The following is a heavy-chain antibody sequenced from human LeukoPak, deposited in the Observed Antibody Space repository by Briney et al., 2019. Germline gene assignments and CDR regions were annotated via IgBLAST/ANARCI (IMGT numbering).Heavy chain of an antibody. D-gene: IGHD3-22*01. CDR2: IYHSGST. Sequence: SETLSLTCTVSGYSISSGYYWGWIRQPPGKGLEWIGSIYHSGSTYYNPSLKSRVTISVDTSKNQFSLKLSSVTAADTAVYYCARGSYYYDSSGRFDYWGQGTLVTVSS. J-gene: IGHJ4*02. CDR1: GYSISSGYY. CDR3: ARGSYYYDSSGRFDY. V-gene: IGHV4-38-2*02.